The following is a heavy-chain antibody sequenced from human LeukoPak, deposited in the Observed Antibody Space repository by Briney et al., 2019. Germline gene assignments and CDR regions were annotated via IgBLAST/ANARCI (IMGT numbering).Heavy chain of an antibody. CDR3: AKVGSGYSYGYFDY. CDR2: ISGSGGST. Sequence: GGSLRLSCAASGFTFSSYGMSWVRQAPGKGLEWVSAISGSGGSTYYADSVKGRFTISRDNSKNTLYLQMNSLRAEDTAVYYCAKVGSGYSYGYFDYWGQGTLVTVSS. D-gene: IGHD5-18*01. CDR1: GFTFSSYG. J-gene: IGHJ4*02. V-gene: IGHV3-23*01.